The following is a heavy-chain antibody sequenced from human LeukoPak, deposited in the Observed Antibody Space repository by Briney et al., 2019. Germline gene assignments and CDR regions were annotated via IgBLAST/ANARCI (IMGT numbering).Heavy chain of an antibody. CDR3: AKDRSSWYSGDAFDI. V-gene: IGHV3-23*01. D-gene: IGHD6-13*01. CDR2: ISGSGGST. CDR1: GFTFSSYA. Sequence: GGSLRLSRAASGFTFSSYAMSWVRQAPGKGLEWVSAISGSGGSTYYADSVKGRFTISRDNSKNTLYLQMNSLRAEDTAVYYCAKDRSSWYSGDAFDIWGQGTMVTVSS. J-gene: IGHJ3*02.